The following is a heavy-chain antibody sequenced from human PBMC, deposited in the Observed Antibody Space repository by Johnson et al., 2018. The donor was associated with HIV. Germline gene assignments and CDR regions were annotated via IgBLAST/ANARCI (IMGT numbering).Heavy chain of an antibody. J-gene: IGHJ3*01. D-gene: IGHD2-15*01. CDR3: ARVGVVGVPNAFDV. CDR1: GFTFSSYG. V-gene: IGHV3-30*02. Sequence: QVQLVESGGGVVQPGGSLRLSCAASGFTFSSYGLHWVRQAPGKGLEWVAFIRYDGGNKSYADSMKGRFTISRDSSKQSLYLQMNSLRAEDTAVYYCARVGVVGVPNAFDVSGQGTLVTVSS. CDR2: IRYDGGNK.